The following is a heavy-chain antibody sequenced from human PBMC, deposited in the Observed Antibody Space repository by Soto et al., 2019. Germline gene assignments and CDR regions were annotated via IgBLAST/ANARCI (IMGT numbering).Heavy chain of an antibody. D-gene: IGHD6-13*01. CDR3: ARDRGIAAAGAYYYYYGMDV. CDR1: GCSIRSGGYY. V-gene: IGHV4-31*03. Sequence: TLSLTCTVSGCSIRSGGYYWSWIRQHPGKGLGWIGYIYYSGSTYYNPSLKSRVTISVDTSKNQFSLKLSSVTAADTAVYYCARDRGIAAAGAYYYYYGMDVWGQGTTVPVSS. CDR2: IYYSGST. J-gene: IGHJ6*02.